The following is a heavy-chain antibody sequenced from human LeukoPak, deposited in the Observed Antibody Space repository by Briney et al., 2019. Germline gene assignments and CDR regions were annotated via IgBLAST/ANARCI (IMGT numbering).Heavy chain of an antibody. Sequence: SETLSLTCTVSGGSVSSGSYYWRWIRQPPGKGLEWIGYIYYSGSTNYNPSLKSRVTISVDTSKNQFSLKLSSVTAADTAVYYCARDSGIGSSGYYSFDYWGQGTLVTVSS. CDR2: IYYSGST. V-gene: IGHV4-61*01. CDR3: ARDSGIGSSGYYSFDY. D-gene: IGHD3-22*01. J-gene: IGHJ4*02. CDR1: GGSVSSGSYY.